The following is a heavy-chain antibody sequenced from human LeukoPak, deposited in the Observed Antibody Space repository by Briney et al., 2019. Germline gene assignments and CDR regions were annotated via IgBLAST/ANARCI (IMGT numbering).Heavy chain of an antibody. J-gene: IGHJ6*02. Sequence: SETLSLTCTVSGGSISSYYWSWIRQPPGKGLEWIGYIYYSGSTNYNPSLKSRATISVDTSKNQFSLKLSSVTAADTAVYYCARDVSLYCSSTSCFSRHYYYGMDVWGQGTTVTVSS. D-gene: IGHD2-2*01. CDR2: IYYSGST. CDR1: GGSISSYY. CDR3: ARDVSLYCSSTSCFSRHYYYGMDV. V-gene: IGHV4-59*12.